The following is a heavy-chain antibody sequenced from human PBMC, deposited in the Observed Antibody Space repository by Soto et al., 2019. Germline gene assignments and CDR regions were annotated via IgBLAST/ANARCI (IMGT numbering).Heavy chain of an antibody. CDR3: ARPSPRGVTTVVSYYYYYGMDV. CDR1: GGTFSSYA. CDR2: IIPIFGTA. Sequence: QVQLVQSGAEVKKPGSSVKVSCKASGGTFSSYAISWVRQAPGQGLEWMGGIIPIFGTANYAQKFQGRVTITADESTSTAYMELSSLRSEDTAVYYCARPSPRGVTTVVSYYYYYGMDVWGQGTTVTVSS. J-gene: IGHJ6*02. V-gene: IGHV1-69*01. D-gene: IGHD4-17*01.